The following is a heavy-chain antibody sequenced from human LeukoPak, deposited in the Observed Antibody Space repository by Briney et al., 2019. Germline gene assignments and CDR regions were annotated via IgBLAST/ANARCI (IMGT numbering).Heavy chain of an antibody. CDR3: SIAARGVDY. V-gene: IGHV4-34*01. CDR1: GGSFSGYY. Sequence: PSETLSLTCAVYGGSFSGYYWSWIRQPPGKGLEWIGEINHSGSTNYNPSLKGRVTISVDTSKNQFSLKLSSVTAADTAVYYCSIAARGVDYWGQGTLVTVSS. J-gene: IGHJ4*02. D-gene: IGHD6-6*01. CDR2: INHSGST.